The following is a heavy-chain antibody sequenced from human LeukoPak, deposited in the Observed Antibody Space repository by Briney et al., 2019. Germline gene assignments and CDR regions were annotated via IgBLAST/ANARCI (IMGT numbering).Heavy chain of an antibody. CDR3: ARGAVAGNPYYYYYGMDV. CDR2: ISSNGGST. J-gene: IGHJ6*02. V-gene: IGHV3-64*01. D-gene: IGHD6-19*01. CDR1: GFTFSSYA. Sequence: GGSLRLSCAASGFTFSSYAMHWVRQAPGKGLEYVSAISSNGGSTYYANSVKGRFTISRDNSKTTLYLQMGSLRAEDMAVYYCARGAVAGNPYYYYYGMDVWGQGTTVTVSS.